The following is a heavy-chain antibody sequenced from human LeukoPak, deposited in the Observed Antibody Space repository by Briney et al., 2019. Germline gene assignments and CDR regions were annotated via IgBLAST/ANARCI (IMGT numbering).Heavy chain of an antibody. CDR1: GFSLSTSGMR. CDR3: ARTLYYYDSSGYYNTGDDAFDI. J-gene: IGHJ3*02. CDR2: INWDGDK. V-gene: IGHV2-70*04. D-gene: IGHD3-22*01. Sequence: QTLTLTCTFSGFSLSTSGMRVSWIRQPPGKALEWLARINWDGDKFYSTSLKTRLTISKGTAKSQVVLTMTNMDPVDTATYYCARTLYYYDSSGYYNTGDDAFDIWGQGTMVTVSS.